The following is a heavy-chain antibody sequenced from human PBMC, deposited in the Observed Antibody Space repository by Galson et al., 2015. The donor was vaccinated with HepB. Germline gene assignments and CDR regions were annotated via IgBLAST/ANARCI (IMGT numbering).Heavy chain of an antibody. V-gene: IGHV3-30*18. D-gene: IGHD3-22*01. CDR1: GFTFSSYG. J-gene: IGHJ6*03. Sequence: SLRLSCAASGFTFSSYGMHWVRQAPGKGLEWVAVISYDGSNKYYADSVKGRFTISRDNSKNKLYLQMNSLRAEDTAVYYCAKEGPTMIVVVITRHPTGPFYMDVWGKGTTVTVSS. CDR3: AKEGPTMIVVVITRHPTGPFYMDV. CDR2: ISYDGSNK.